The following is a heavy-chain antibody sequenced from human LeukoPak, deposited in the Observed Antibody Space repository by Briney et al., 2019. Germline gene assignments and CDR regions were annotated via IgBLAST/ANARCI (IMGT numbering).Heavy chain of an antibody. CDR1: GVSISSGDYY. Sequence: PSETLSLTCTVSGVSISSGDYYWSWIRQPPGKGLERIGYIYYSGSTYYNPSLNSLATISVDNSNYQLSMKLSSVHAADTACSFCARLHLITYYWFDPWGQGTLSPSPQ. CDR2: IYYSGST. CDR3: ARLHLITYYWFDP. V-gene: IGHV4-30-4*08. D-gene: IGHD3-22*01. J-gene: IGHJ5*02.